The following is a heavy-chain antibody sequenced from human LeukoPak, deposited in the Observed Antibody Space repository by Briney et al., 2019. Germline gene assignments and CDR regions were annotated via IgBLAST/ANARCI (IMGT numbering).Heavy chain of an antibody. Sequence: PGGSLRLSCAASGFTFSSNWMHWVRQAPGKGLVWVSRINEDGSTTNYADSVKGRFTISRDNSKNTLFLHMNTLRAEDTAIYYCAKDRTVGASYWYFDLWGRGTLVTVSS. CDR1: GFTFSSNW. J-gene: IGHJ2*01. D-gene: IGHD1-26*01. CDR3: AKDRTVGASYWYFDL. CDR2: INEDGSTT. V-gene: IGHV3-74*01.